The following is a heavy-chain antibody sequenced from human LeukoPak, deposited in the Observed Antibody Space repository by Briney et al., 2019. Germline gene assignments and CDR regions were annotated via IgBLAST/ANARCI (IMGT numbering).Heavy chain of an antibody. D-gene: IGHD3-10*01. CDR2: IRYDGSNN. CDR3: AKSWYYTYDY. J-gene: IGHJ4*02. Sequence: GGSLRLSCAASGFTFSTYDMHWVRQAPGKGLEWVAFIRYDGSNNYYADSVKGRFTISRDNSKNTLYLQMNSLRAEDTAVYYCAKSWYYTYDYWGQGTLVTVSS. CDR1: GFTFSTYD. V-gene: IGHV3-30*02.